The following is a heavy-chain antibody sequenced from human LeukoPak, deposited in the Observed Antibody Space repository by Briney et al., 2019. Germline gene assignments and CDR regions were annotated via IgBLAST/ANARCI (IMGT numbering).Heavy chain of an antibody. V-gene: IGHV1-69*06. J-gene: IGHJ4*02. D-gene: IGHD5-18*01. Sequence: SVKVSCKASGGTFSTFGISWVRQAPGQGLEWMGGIIPMSGTVNNAQKFQGRVTITADKSTGTAYMELSSLRSDDTAVYYRARETGYAYGRAPLDYWGQGTLVTVSS. CDR3: ARETGYAYGRAPLDY. CDR2: IIPMSGTV. CDR1: GGTFSTFG.